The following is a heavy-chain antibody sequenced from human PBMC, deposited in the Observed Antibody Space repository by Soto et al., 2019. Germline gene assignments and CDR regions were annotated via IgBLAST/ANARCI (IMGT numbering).Heavy chain of an antibody. CDR1: GYSFTSYW. Sequence: GESLKISCKGSGYSFTSYWIGWVRQMPGKGLEWMGIIYPGDSDTRYSPSFQGQVTISADKSISTAYLQWSSLKASDTAMYYCARGSGYDSYYYYYMDVWGKGTTVTVSS. CDR2: IYPGDSDT. D-gene: IGHD5-12*01. CDR3: ARGSGYDSYYYYYMDV. J-gene: IGHJ6*03. V-gene: IGHV5-51*01.